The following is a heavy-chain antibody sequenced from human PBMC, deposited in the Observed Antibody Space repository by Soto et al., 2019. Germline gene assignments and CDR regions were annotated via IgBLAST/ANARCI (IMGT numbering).Heavy chain of an antibody. CDR2: IYWNDDK. J-gene: IGHJ3*02. Sequence: GSGPTLVNPTHTLTLTCTFSGFALRTSGVGVGWIRQPPGKALEWLAVIYWNDDKRYRPSLKSRLTITKDTSKNQVVLTMTNTDPEDTATYYCAHRRMNVVPGVWGDVFDIWGQGTTVTVSS. D-gene: IGHD3-10*01. V-gene: IGHV2-5*01. CDR1: GFALRTSGVG. CDR3: AHRRMNVVPGVWGDVFDI.